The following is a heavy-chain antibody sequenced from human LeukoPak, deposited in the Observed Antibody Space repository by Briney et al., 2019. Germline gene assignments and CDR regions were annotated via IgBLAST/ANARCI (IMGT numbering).Heavy chain of an antibody. CDR1: GYNFTNYW. Sequence: GESLKISCKGSGYNFTNYWIAWVRQMPGKGLEWMGIIYPGDSDTRYSPSFQGQVTISADMSISTAYPQWYSLKTSDTAIYYRASAVLGAYYFAYWGLGTLVTVSS. CDR3: ASAVLGAYYFAY. J-gene: IGHJ4*02. V-gene: IGHV5-51*01. CDR2: IYPGDSDT. D-gene: IGHD1-26*01.